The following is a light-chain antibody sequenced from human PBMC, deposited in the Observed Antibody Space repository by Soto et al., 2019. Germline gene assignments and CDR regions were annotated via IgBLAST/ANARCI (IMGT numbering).Light chain of an antibody. J-gene: IGKJ2*01. Sequence: DIVMTQSPDSLAVSLGERATINCKSSQSVLYNSNNKNYLAWYQQRPGQPPKLLIYWASTRESGVPDRFSGSGSGTDFTLTITSLQAEDVAVYDCQQYESTPPTFGQGTKLEIK. V-gene: IGKV4-1*01. CDR2: WAS. CDR1: QSVLYNSNNKNY. CDR3: QQYESTPPT.